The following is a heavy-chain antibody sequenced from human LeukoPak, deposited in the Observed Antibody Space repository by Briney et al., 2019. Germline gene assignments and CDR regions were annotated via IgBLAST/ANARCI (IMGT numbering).Heavy chain of an antibody. Sequence: SETLSLTCTVSGGSISSSSYYWGWIRQPPGKGLEWIGSIYYSGSTYYNPSLKSRVTISVDTSKNQFSLKLGSVTAADTAVYYCASSPGYYFDYWGQGTLVTVSS. CDR3: ASSPGYYFDY. CDR1: GGSISSSSYY. CDR2: IYYSGST. V-gene: IGHV4-39*01. J-gene: IGHJ4*02.